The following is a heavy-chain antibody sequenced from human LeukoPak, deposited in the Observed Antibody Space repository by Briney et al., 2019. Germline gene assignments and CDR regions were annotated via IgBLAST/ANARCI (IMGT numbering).Heavy chain of an antibody. V-gene: IGHV1-69*13. D-gene: IGHD5-18*01. Sequence: SVKVSCKASGGTFSSYAISWVRQAPGQGLEWVGGIIPIFGTANYAQKFQGRVAITADESTSTAYMELSSLRSEDTAVYYCARCPLDTGGDNWFDPWGQGTLVTVSS. CDR2: IIPIFGTA. CDR3: ARCPLDTGGDNWFDP. CDR1: GGTFSSYA. J-gene: IGHJ5*02.